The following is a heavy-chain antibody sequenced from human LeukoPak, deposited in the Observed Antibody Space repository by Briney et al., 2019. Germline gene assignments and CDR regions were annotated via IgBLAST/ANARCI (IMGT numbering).Heavy chain of an antibody. CDR3: IKDMGFDLLKDAFDL. D-gene: IGHD1-26*01. J-gene: IGHJ3*01. CDR1: GFSLDDYA. Sequence: PGGSLRLSCAASGFSLDDYAMHWVRQAPGQGLEWVSSISWDGRNMAYAASVKGRFTISRDNAQNSLYLQMYSLEIDDTAFYYCIKDMGFDLLKDAFDLWGQGMLVTVSS. V-gene: IGHV3-9*01. CDR2: ISWDGRNM.